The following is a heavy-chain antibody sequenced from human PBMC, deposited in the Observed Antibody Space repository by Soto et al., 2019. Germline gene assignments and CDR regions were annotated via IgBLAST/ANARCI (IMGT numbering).Heavy chain of an antibody. CDR1: GFTFSSYS. D-gene: IGHD6-19*01. CDR3: AKEGEYSSGWDNFDY. J-gene: IGHJ4*02. CDR2: ISGSGGST. Sequence: GGSLRLACAASGFTFSSYSMNWARQAPGKGLEWVSAISGSGGSTYYADSVKGRFTISRDNSKNTLYLQMNSLRAEDTAVYYCAKEGEYSSGWDNFDYWGQGTLVTVSS. V-gene: IGHV3-23*01.